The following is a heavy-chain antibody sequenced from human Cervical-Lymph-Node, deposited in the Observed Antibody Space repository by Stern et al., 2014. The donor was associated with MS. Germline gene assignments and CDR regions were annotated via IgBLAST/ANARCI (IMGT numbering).Heavy chain of an antibody. CDR2: IYHSGST. V-gene: IGHV4-31*03. CDR3: ARKGAIVPAAIENWFDS. D-gene: IGHD2-2*01. J-gene: IGHJ5*01. Sequence: QLQLQESGPGLVKPSQTLSLTCTVTGGSISSGGYFWSWIRQHPGKGLEWIGYIYHSGSTYYNPSLKSRVTISVDTSKNHFSLDLPSVTAADTAVYYCARKGAIVPAAIENWFDSWGQGTLVTVSS. CDR1: GGSISSGGYF.